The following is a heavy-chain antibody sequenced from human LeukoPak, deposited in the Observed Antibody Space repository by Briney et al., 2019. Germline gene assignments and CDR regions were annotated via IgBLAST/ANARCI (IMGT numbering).Heavy chain of an antibody. Sequence: SETLSLTCTVSGGSISSSSYYWGWIRQPPGKGLEWIGSIYYSGSIYYNPSIKSRVNISVDTSKNQFSLKLSSVTAADTAVYYCARHPTPLAVAATFDYWGQGTLVTVSS. CDR2: IYYSGSI. CDR3: ARHPTPLAVAATFDY. CDR1: GGSISSSSYY. D-gene: IGHD6-19*01. V-gene: IGHV4-39*01. J-gene: IGHJ4*02.